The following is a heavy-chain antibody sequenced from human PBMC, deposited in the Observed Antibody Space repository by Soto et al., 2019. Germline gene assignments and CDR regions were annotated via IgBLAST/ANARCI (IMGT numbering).Heavy chain of an antibody. J-gene: IGHJ4*02. CDR3: ARVEPRDGYKN. CDR1: GGSFSGYY. CDR2: INHSGST. Sequence: QVQLQQWGAGLLKPSETLSLTCAVYGGSFSGYYWSWIRQPPGKGLEWIGEINHSGSTNYNPSLKSRVTISVDTSKIQFPLKLSSVAAADTAVYYWARVEPRDGYKNWGQGTLVTVSS. V-gene: IGHV4-34*01. D-gene: IGHD5-12*01.